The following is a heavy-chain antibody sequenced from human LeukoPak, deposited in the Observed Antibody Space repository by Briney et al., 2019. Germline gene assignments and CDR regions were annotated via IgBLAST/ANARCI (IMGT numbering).Heavy chain of an antibody. CDR2: INHSGST. CDR3: ARGVGWNYPD. V-gene: IGHV4-34*01. Sequence: SETLSLTCAVYGGSFSGYYWSWIRQPPGKGLEWIGEINHSGSTNYNPSLKSRATISVDTSKNQFSLKLSSVTAADTAVYYCARGVGWNYPDWGQGTLVTVSS. J-gene: IGHJ4*02. D-gene: IGHD1-7*01. CDR1: GGSFSGYY.